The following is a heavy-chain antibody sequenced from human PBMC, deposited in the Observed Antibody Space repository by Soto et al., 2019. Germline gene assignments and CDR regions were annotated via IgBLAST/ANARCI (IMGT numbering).Heavy chain of an antibody. CDR1: GXIFNNYC. J-gene: IGHJ4*02. CDR3: ARASEKF. Sequence: GSLRLSCAGSGXIFNNYCMSWARQAPGKGLEWVATIKEDGSEKYYVDSVKGRFSISRDNARNSMYLKMNSLRAEDTAVYYCARASEKFWGRGTLGTVS. CDR2: IKEDGSEK. V-gene: IGHV3-7*01.